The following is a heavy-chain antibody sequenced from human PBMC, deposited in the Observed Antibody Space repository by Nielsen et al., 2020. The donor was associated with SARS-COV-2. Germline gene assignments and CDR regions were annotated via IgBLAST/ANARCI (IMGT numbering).Heavy chain of an antibody. CDR3: AKENTAMADYNWFDP. J-gene: IGHJ5*02. CDR2: ISWNSGSI. V-gene: IGHV3-9*01. CDR1: GFTFDDYA. Sequence: GGSLRLSCAASGFTFDDYAMHWVRPAPGKGLEWVSGISWNSGSIGYADSVKGRFTISRDNAKNSLYLQMNSLRAEDTALYYCAKENTAMADYNWFDPWGQGTLVTVSS. D-gene: IGHD5-18*01.